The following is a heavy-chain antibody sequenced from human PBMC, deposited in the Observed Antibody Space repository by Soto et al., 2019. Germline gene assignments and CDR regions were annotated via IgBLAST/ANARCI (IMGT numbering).Heavy chain of an antibody. Sequence: GSLRLSCAASGFAFSSYSMNWVRQAPGKGLEWVSYISSSSSTIYYADSVKGRFTISRDNAKNSLYLQMNSLRAEDTAVYYCARAKRFLEWSTNTAFDYWGQGTLVTVSS. D-gene: IGHD3-3*01. J-gene: IGHJ4*02. CDR3: ARAKRFLEWSTNTAFDY. CDR1: GFAFSSYS. V-gene: IGHV3-48*01. CDR2: ISSSSSTI.